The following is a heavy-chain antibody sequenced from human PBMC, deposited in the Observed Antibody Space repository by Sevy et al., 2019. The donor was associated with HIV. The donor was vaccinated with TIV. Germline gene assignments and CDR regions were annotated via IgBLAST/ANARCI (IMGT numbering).Heavy chain of an antibody. D-gene: IGHD2-2*01. Sequence: GGSLRLSCAASGFTFSSYEMNWVRQAPGKGLEWVSYISSSGSTIYYADSVKGRFTISRDNAKNSLYLQMNSLRAEDTAVYYCARDLGYCGSTSCRGYFDYWGQGTLVTVSS. J-gene: IGHJ4*02. CDR2: ISSSGSTI. CDR1: GFTFSSYE. V-gene: IGHV3-48*03. CDR3: ARDLGYCGSTSCRGYFDY.